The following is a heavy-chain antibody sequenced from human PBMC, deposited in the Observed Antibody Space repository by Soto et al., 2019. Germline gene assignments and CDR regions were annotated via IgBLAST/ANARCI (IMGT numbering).Heavy chain of an antibody. CDR1: GIIFSDGW. V-gene: IGHV3-15*07. J-gene: IGHJ4*02. CDR3: TADLVGLSRIIDY. Sequence: AGGSLRLSCAVSGIIFSDGWVNLVRQAPEEGLGWVGRVKPKSIGETIDYAAPVKGRFTISRDDSENTLYLEMNSLKIEDTAVYYFTADLVGLSRIIDYRGQRTPVTGSS. CDR2: VKPKSIGETI.